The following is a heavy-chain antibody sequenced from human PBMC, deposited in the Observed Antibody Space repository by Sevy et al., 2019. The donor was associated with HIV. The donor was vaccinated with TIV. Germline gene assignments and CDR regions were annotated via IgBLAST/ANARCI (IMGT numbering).Heavy chain of an antibody. CDR1: GFTFSDYY. V-gene: IGHV3-11*01. J-gene: IGHJ3*02. CDR3: ARVASSSWSRSKDAFDI. CDR2: VRSSGSTI. Sequence: GGSLRLSCAASGFTFSDYYMSWIRQAPGKGLEWVSYVRSSGSTIHYADSVKGRFTISRDNAKNSLYLQMNSLRAEDTAVYYCARVASSSWSRSKDAFDIWGQGTMVTVSS. D-gene: IGHD6-13*01.